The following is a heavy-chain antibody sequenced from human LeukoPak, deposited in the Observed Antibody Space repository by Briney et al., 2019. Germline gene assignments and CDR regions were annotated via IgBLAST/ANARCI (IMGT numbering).Heavy chain of an antibody. D-gene: IGHD6-13*01. V-gene: IGHV4-34*01. CDR3: ARGRGGSSWVNDAFDI. CDR1: GGSFSGYY. J-gene: IGHJ3*02. CDR2: INHSGST. Sequence: SETLSLTCAVYGGSFSGYYWSWIRQPPGKGLEWIGEINHSGSTNYNPPLKSRVTISVDTSKNQFSLKLSSVTAADTAVYYCARGRGGSSWVNDAFDIWGQGTMVTVSS.